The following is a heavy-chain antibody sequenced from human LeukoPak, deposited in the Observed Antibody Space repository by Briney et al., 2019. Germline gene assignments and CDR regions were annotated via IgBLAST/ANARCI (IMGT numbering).Heavy chain of an antibody. Sequence: ASVKVSCKASGYIFTGHYMHWVRQAPGQGLEWMGWINPRSGDTNHAQKFQGRVTMTWDTSISTAYMELSRLRSDDTAVYHCARDGGHCGSNSCSVYYYYGLDAWGQGTTVTVSS. CDR1: GYIFTGHY. J-gene: IGHJ6*02. V-gene: IGHV1-2*02. CDR3: ARDGGHCGSNSCSVYYYYGLDA. CDR2: INPRSGDT. D-gene: IGHD2-2*01.